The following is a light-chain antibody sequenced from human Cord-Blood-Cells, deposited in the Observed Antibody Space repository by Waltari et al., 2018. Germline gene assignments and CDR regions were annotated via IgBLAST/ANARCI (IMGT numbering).Light chain of an antibody. V-gene: IGLV1-40*01. Sequence: QSVLTQPPSVSGAPGPRVPISCTGSSSTIGAGYDVPWYQQLPGTAPKLLIYGNSNRPSGVPDRFSGSKSGTSASLAITGLQAEDEADYYCQSYDSSLSGSDVFGTGTKVTVL. CDR2: GNS. J-gene: IGLJ1*01. CDR3: QSYDSSLSGSDV. CDR1: SSTIGAGYD.